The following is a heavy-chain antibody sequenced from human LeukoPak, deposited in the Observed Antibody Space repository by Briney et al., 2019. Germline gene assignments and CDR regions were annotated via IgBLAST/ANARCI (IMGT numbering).Heavy chain of an antibody. CDR2: IYYSGST. V-gene: IGHV4-59*01. CDR3: ARERGSGRPDY. J-gene: IGHJ4*02. Sequence: PSEPLTLTCTAAGGSLRSNYWSWLRQPQGKGLEWIGYIYYSGSTNYNPSLESRVTISVDTSKNQFSLKLSSVTAADRAVYYWARERGSGRPDYWGQGTLVTVSS. CDR1: GGSLRSNY. D-gene: IGHD3-10*01.